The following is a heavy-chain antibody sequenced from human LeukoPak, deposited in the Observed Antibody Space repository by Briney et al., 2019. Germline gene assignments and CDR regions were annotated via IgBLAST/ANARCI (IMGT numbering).Heavy chain of an antibody. CDR3: ARGRPYRYSSSWYDY. CDR1: GGSISSGSYY. J-gene: IGHJ4*02. Sequence: SETLSLTCTVSGGSISSGSYYWSWIRQPAGKGLEWIGRIYTSGSTNYNPSLKSRVTISVDTSKNQFSLKLSSVTAADTAVYYCARGRPYRYSSSWYDYWGQGTLVTVSS. D-gene: IGHD6-13*01. CDR2: IYTSGST. V-gene: IGHV4-61*02.